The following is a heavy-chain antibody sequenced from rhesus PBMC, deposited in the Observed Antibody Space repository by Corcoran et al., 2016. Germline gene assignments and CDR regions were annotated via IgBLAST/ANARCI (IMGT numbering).Heavy chain of an antibody. J-gene: IGHJ2*01. D-gene: IGHD1-26*01. V-gene: IGHV4-173*01. CDR2: ISCSGGRT. Sequence: QVQLQESGPGLVKPSETLSLTCAVSGGSISSNYWSWIRQPPGKGLALIGRISCSGGRTHYNPSLKSRVTCSTDTSKNQFSLKLSSVTASDTAVYYCARDWAYNWNYGYFDLWGPGTPITISS. CDR3: ARDWAYNWNYGYFDL. CDR1: GGSISSNY.